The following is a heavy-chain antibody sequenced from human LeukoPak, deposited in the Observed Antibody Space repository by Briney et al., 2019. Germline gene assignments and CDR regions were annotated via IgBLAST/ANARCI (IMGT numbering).Heavy chain of an antibody. CDR2: IGSSGDT. D-gene: IGHD1-26*01. Sequence: GGSLRLSCSASGFTFSNYDIHWVRQATGKGLEWVSAIGSSGDTYYIDSVKGRFTISRESAKNSLYLQMNSLRAEDTAVYYCVRQPDSARYGFDFRGQGTLVTVSS. CDR1: GFTFSNYD. CDR3: VRQPDSARYGFDF. J-gene: IGHJ4*02. V-gene: IGHV3-13*01.